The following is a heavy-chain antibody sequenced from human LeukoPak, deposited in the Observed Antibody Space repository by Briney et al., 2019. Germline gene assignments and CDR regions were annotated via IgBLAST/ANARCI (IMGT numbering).Heavy chain of an antibody. D-gene: IGHD2-15*01. CDR2: INPNNGGT. CDR3: ATVSLSDRSGGSCSFDY. Sequence: ASVKVSCKASGYTFTGYYMHWARQAPGQGLEWMGWINPNNGGTNYAQKFQGRVTMTRDTSISTAYMELSRLRIDDTAVYYCATVSLSDRSGGSCSFDYWGQGTLVTVSS. CDR1: GYTFTGYY. V-gene: IGHV1-2*02. J-gene: IGHJ4*02.